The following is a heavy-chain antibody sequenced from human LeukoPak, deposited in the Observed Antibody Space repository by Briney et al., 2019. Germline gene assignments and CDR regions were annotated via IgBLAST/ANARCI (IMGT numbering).Heavy chain of an antibody. D-gene: IGHD6-19*01. Sequence: GGSLRPSCAASRFTFSSYAVSWVRQAPGKGLEWVSGISNSGGSTYYANSVKGRFTISRDNSKNTLYLQMNSLRAEDTAVYYCARGKGITVSSFDYRGQGTLVTVSS. CDR3: ARGKGITVSSFDY. V-gene: IGHV3-23*01. CDR2: ISNSGGST. CDR1: RFTFSSYA. J-gene: IGHJ4*02.